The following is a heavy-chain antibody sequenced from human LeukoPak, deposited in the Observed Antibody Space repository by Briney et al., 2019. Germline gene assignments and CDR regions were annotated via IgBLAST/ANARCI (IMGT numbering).Heavy chain of an antibody. V-gene: IGHV3-66*01. J-gene: IGHJ4*02. CDR1: GFTVSSNY. CDR2: IYSGGST. Sequence: GGSLRLSCAASGFTVSSNYMSWVRQAPGKGLEWVSVIYSGGSTYYADSVKGRFTISRDNSKNTLYLQMNSLRAEDTAVYYCARDREYSYGLDYWGQGTLVTVSS. D-gene: IGHD5-18*01. CDR3: ARDREYSYGLDY.